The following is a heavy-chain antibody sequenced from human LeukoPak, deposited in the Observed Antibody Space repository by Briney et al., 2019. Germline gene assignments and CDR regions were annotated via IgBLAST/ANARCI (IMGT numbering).Heavy chain of an antibody. V-gene: IGHV1-2*02. J-gene: IGHJ4*02. CDR1: GYTLTGYY. CDR3: ASGGYCSGGSCYSRLDY. Sequence: ASVKVSCKASGYTLTGYYMHWVRQAPGQGLEWMGWINPNSGGTNYAQKFQGRVTMTRDTSISTAYMELSRLRSDDTAVYYCASGGYCSGGSCYSRLDYWGQGTLVTVSS. CDR2: INPNSGGT. D-gene: IGHD2-15*01.